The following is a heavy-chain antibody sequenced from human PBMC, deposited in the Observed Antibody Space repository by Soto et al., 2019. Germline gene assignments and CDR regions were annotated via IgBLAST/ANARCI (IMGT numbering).Heavy chain of an antibody. CDR3: ARVGYCSGGSCYNYYYGMDV. V-gene: IGHV1-69*13. CDR2: IIPIFGTA. CDR1: GGTFSSYA. Sequence: SVKVSCKASGGTFSSYAISWVRQAPGQGLEWMGGIIPIFGTANYAQKLQGRVTITADESTSTAYMELSSLRSEDTAVYYCARVGYCSGGSCYNYYYGMDVWGQGTTVTVSS. J-gene: IGHJ6*02. D-gene: IGHD2-15*01.